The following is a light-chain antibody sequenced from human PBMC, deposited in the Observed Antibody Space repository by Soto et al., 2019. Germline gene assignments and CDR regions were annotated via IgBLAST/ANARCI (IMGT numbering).Light chain of an antibody. CDR1: SSDVEGYNY. CDR3: SSYSGTNYHYV. Sequence: QSVLTQPPSASGSFGQSVTISCTGTSSDVEGYNYVSWYQHHPGKAPKLMIYEVSERPSGVPDRFSGSKSGNTASLTVSGLQADDEADYYCSSYSGTNYHYVFGTGTKLTVL. CDR2: EVS. V-gene: IGLV2-8*01. J-gene: IGLJ1*01.